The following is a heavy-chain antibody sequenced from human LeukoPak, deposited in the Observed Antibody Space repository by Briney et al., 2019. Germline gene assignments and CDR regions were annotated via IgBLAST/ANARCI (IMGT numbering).Heavy chain of an antibody. CDR3: ARVGMITFGGVADYFDY. J-gene: IGHJ4*02. CDR1: GYSISSGYY. Sequence: SETLSLTCAVSGYSISSGYYWGWIRPPPGKGLEWIGSIYHSGSTYYNPSLKGRVTISVDTSKNQFSLKLSSVTAADTAVYYCARVGMITFGGVADYFDYWGQGTLVTVSS. CDR2: IYHSGST. V-gene: IGHV4-38-2*01. D-gene: IGHD3-16*01.